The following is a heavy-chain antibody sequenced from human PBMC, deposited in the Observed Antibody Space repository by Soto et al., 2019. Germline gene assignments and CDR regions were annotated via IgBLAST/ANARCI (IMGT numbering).Heavy chain of an antibody. Sequence: EVQLVESGGGLVKPGGSLRLSCAASGFTFSSYSMNWVRQAPGKGLEWVSSISSSSSYIYYADSVKGRFTISRDNAKNSLYLQMNSLRAEDTAVYYCARTVTHLRYYYYGMDVWGQGTTVTVSS. CDR3: ARTVTHLRYYYYGMDV. CDR1: GFTFSSYS. V-gene: IGHV3-21*01. D-gene: IGHD4-17*01. CDR2: ISSSSSYI. J-gene: IGHJ6*02.